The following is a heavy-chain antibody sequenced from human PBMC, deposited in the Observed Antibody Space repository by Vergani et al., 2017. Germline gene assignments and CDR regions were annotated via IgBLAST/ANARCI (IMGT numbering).Heavy chain of an antibody. V-gene: IGHV3-11*06. CDR2: ISSSSSYT. CDR3: ARDIVVVPAALRRYYYYGMDV. J-gene: IGHJ6*02. Sequence: VQLLESGGGLVQPGGSLRLSCAASGFTFSDYYMSWIRQAPGKGLEWVSYISSSSSYTNYADSVKGRFTISRDNAKNSLYLQMNSLRAEDTAVYYCARDIVVVPAALRRYYYYGMDVWGQGTTVTVSS. D-gene: IGHD2-2*01. CDR1: GFTFSDYY.